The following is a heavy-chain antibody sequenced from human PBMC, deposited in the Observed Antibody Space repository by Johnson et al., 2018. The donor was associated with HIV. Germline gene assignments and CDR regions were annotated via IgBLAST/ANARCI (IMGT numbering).Heavy chain of an antibody. V-gene: IGHV3-20*04. CDR2: INWNGGST. CDR3: ARDPFRYAFDI. CDR1: GFTFDDYG. Sequence: MQLVESGGGVVRPGGSLRLSCAASGFTFDDYGMSWVRQVAGKGLEWVSGINWNGGSTYYADSVKGRFTISRDNSKNTLYLQMNSLRAEDTAVYYCARDPFRYAFDIWGQGTMVTVSS. J-gene: IGHJ3*02.